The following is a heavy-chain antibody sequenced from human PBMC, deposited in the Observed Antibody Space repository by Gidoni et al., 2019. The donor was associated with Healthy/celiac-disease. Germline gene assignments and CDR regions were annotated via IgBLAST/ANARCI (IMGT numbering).Heavy chain of an antibody. Sequence: EVQLVESGGGLVQPGGSLRLSCAASGFTVSSNHMSWVRQAPGKGLEWVSVIYSGGSTYYADSVKGRFTISRDNSKNTLYLQMNSLRAEDTAVYYCARALEYSSSSFDYWGQGTLVTVSS. CDR1: GFTVSSNH. J-gene: IGHJ4*02. CDR3: ARALEYSSSSFDY. D-gene: IGHD6-6*01. CDR2: IYSGGST. V-gene: IGHV3-66*01.